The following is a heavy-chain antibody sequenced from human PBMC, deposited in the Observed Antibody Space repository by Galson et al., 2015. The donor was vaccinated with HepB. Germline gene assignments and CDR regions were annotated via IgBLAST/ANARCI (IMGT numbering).Heavy chain of an antibody. J-gene: IGHJ5*02. Sequence: SLSLSCAGSGFIFRHHAMAWIRQAPGKGLEWVSGINGRGSTSSYSDALKGRFPISRDNSKDTVFLQMDNLRAEDTAVYYCVKEGSWFGGDWFDPWGQGALVTVS. CDR3: VKEGSWFGGDWFDP. CDR1: GFIFRHHA. CDR2: INGRGSTS. D-gene: IGHD3-16*01. V-gene: IGHV3-23*01.